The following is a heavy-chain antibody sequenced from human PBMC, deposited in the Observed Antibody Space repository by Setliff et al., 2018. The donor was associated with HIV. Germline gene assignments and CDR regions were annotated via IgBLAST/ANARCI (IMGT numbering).Heavy chain of an antibody. CDR3: ARHPTQYSSSSYIDY. V-gene: IGHV1-8*02. D-gene: IGHD6-6*01. CDR1: GYTFSDCD. J-gene: IGHJ4*02. CDR2: MNPNTGNT. Sequence: ASVKVSCKASGYTFSDCDITWLWQAPGQGLEWLGWMNPNTGNTGYAQNLQGRATMTRNTSIGTAYMELSRLRFEDTAVYYCARHPTQYSSSSYIDYWGQGTLVTVSS.